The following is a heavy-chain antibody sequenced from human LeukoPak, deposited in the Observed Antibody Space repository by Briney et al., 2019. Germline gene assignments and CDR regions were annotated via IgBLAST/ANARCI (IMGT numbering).Heavy chain of an antibody. J-gene: IGHJ4*02. CDR2: ISAGNGNT. CDR3: ARDSGSGNNDY. V-gene: IGHV1-3*01. D-gene: IGHD1-26*01. CDR1: GYTFTSYA. Sequence: ASVKVSSKASGYTFTSYAIHWVRQAPGQRLEWMGWISAGNGNTKYSQNSQGRVTFISNTSATTAIMELSSLRSEDAAVYYCARDSGSGNNDYWGQGTLVTVSS.